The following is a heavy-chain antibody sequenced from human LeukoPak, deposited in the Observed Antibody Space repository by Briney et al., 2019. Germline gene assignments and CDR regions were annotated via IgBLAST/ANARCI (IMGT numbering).Heavy chain of an antibody. CDR2: INPGSGAT. Sequence: ASVKVSCKASGYTFTGYYMHWVRQAPGQGLGWMGWINPGSGATNCAQRFHGRVTMTRDTSISTVYMELSRLRSDDTAVYYCVRGPFGGEGWFDPWGQGTLVTVSS. CDR1: GYTFTGYY. J-gene: IGHJ5*02. CDR3: VRGPFGGEGWFDP. V-gene: IGHV1-2*02. D-gene: IGHD3-16*01.